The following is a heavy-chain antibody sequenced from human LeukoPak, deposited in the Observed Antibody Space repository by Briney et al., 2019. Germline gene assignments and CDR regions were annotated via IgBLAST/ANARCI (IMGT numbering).Heavy chain of an antibody. Sequence: PGGSLRLSCAASGFTFSSYAMSRVRQAPGKGLEWVSAISGSGGSTYYADSVKGRFTISRDNSKNTLYLQMNSLRAEDTAVYYCAKDPAPLLGLGYFQHWGQGTLVTVTS. J-gene: IGHJ1*01. V-gene: IGHV3-23*01. CDR1: GFTFSSYA. D-gene: IGHD2-8*02. CDR2: ISGSGGST. CDR3: AKDPAPLLGLGYFQH.